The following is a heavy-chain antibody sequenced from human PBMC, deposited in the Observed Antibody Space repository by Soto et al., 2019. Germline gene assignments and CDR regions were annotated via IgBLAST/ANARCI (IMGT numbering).Heavy chain of an antibody. CDR2: IHYSGST. V-gene: IGHV4-39*07. Sequence: SETLSLTCTVSGGSISSSSYYWGWIRQPPGKGLEWIGSIHYSGSTNYNPSLKSRVTISVDTSKNQFSLKLSSVTAADTAVYYCARAPRGNYGYPSYFDYWGQGTLVTVSS. CDR3: ARAPRGNYGYPSYFDY. CDR1: GGSISSSSYY. D-gene: IGHD3-10*01. J-gene: IGHJ4*02.